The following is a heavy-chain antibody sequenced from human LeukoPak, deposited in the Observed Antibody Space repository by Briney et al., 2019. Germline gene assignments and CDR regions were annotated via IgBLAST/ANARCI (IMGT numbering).Heavy chain of an antibody. D-gene: IGHD5-12*01. CDR2: IRSKAYGGTT. V-gene: IGHV3-49*04. CDR3: TRSAHSGYDGLDY. CDR1: GFTFGDYA. Sequence: GGSLRLSCTASGFTFGDYAMSWVRQAPGKGLEWVGFIRSKAYGGTTEYAASVKGRFTISRDDSKSIAYLQMNSLKTEDTAVYYCTRSAHSGYDGLDYWGQGTLVTVSS. J-gene: IGHJ4*02.